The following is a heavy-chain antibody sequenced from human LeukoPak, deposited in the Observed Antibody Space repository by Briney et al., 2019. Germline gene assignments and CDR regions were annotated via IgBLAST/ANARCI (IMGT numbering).Heavy chain of an antibody. D-gene: IGHD6-13*01. V-gene: IGHV4-30-2*03. CDR1: GGSISSGGYY. Sequence: PSETLSLTCTVSGGSISSGGYYWSWIRQPPGKGLEWIGYIYYSGSTYYNPSLKSRVTISVDTSKNQFSLKLSSVTAADTAVYYCARHLPRSSWAWYFDLWGRGTLVTVSS. CDR3: ARHLPRSSWAWYFDL. CDR2: IYYSGST. J-gene: IGHJ2*01.